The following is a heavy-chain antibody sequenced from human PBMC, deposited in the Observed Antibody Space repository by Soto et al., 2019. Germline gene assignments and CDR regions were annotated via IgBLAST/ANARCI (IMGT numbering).Heavy chain of an antibody. J-gene: IGHJ4*02. CDR3: ARGDSSGSFDY. CDR2: IIPIFGTA. V-gene: IGHV1-69*13. CDR1: GGTFSSYA. Sequence: ASLKVSCKASGGTFSSYAISWVRQAPGQGLEWLGGIIPIFGTANYAQKFQGRVTITADESTSTAYMELSSLRSEDTAVYYCARGDSSGSFDYWGQGTLVTVSS. D-gene: IGHD3-22*01.